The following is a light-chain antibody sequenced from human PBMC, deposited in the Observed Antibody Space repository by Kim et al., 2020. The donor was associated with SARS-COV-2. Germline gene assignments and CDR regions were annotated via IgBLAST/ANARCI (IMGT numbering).Light chain of an antibody. CDR3: QRYGTSPLT. Sequence: EIVLTQSPATLSLSPGERAALSCRASQSVSSSYLAWYQQKPGQAPRLLIYGASSRATGIPDRFSGSGSGTDFTLTITRLEPDDFAVYYCQRYGTSPLTFGGGTKVDI. CDR2: GAS. J-gene: IGKJ4*01. V-gene: IGKV3-20*01. CDR1: QSVSSSY.